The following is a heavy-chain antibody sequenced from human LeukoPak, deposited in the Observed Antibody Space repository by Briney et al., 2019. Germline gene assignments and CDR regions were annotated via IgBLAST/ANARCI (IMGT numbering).Heavy chain of an antibody. CDR3: AIRTADSYGFDAFDI. J-gene: IGHJ3*02. CDR1: GYTLTELS. D-gene: IGHD5-18*01. CDR2: FDPEDGET. Sequence: GASVKVSCKVSGYTLTELSMHWVRQAPGKGLEWMGGFDPEDGETICAQKFQGRVTMTEDTSTDTAYMELSSLRSEDTAVYYCAIRTADSYGFDAFDIWGQGTMVTVSS. V-gene: IGHV1-24*01.